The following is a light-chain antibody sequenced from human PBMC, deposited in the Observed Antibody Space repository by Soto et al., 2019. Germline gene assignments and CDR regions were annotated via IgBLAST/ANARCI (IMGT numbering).Light chain of an antibody. CDR1: NTDVGQDKS. V-gene: IGLV2-14*01. J-gene: IGLJ1*01. CDR2: EVT. Sequence: QSALTQPASVSGSRGQSITMSCVGRNTDVGQDKSVSWYQQGPGKAPKLLIFEVTNRPSGVSSRFSGSRSGNTASLTISGLQPDDEGDYFCVSYTDTDTLVFGTGTQLTVL. CDR3: VSYTDTDTLV.